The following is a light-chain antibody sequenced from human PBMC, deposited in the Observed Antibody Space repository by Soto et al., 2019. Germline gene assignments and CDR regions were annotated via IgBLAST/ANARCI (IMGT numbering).Light chain of an antibody. CDR1: QGFSNY. V-gene: IGKV1-27*01. J-gene: IGKJ1*01. CDR3: QKYNGARWT. CDR2: AAS. Sequence: DIQMTQSPSSLSASVGDRVTITCRASQGFSNYLAWYQQKPGKVPKLLIYAASSLQSGVPSRFSGSGSGTGFTLTITSLQPEDVATYYCQKYNGARWTFGQGTKVDIK.